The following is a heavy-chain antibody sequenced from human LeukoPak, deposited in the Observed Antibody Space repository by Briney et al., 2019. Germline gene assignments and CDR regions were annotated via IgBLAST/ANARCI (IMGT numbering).Heavy chain of an antibody. D-gene: IGHD5-12*01. CDR3: VKDGGYSGYETFGY. CDR2: ISSNGGST. J-gene: IGHJ4*02. Sequence: TGGSLRLSCSASGFTFSRYAMHRVRQAPGKGLEYVSAISSNGGSTYYADSVKGRFTISRDNSKNTLYLQMSSLRAEDTAVYYCVKDGGYSGYETFGYWGQGTLVTVSS. CDR1: GFTFSRYA. V-gene: IGHV3-64D*06.